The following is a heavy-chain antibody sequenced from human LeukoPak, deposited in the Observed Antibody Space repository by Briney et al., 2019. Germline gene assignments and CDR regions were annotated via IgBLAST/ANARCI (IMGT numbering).Heavy chain of an antibody. V-gene: IGHV3-74*01. J-gene: IGHJ4*02. CDR1: GFTFSSSW. Sequence: GGSLRLSCVASGFTFSSSWMHWVRQPPGKGPVWVSRINTDGSTSSYADSVEGRFTISRDNAKNTLYLQMNSLRAEDTAVYYCARESYDSSGYYYGGGFDYWGQGTLVTVSS. CDR3: ARESYDSSGYYYGGGFDY. CDR2: INTDGSTS. D-gene: IGHD3-22*01.